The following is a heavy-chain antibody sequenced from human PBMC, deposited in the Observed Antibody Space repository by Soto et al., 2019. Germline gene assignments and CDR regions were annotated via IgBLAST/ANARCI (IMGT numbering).Heavy chain of an antibody. CDR3: ARGSRFWSGYFDY. D-gene: IGHD3-3*01. V-gene: IGHV4-59*08. J-gene: IGHJ4*02. Sequence: TSETLSLTCTVSGGSISSYYWSWIRQPPGKGLEWIGYIYYSGSTNYNPSLKSRVTISVDTSRNQFSLKLSSVTAADTAVYYCARGSRFWSGYFDYWGQGTLVTVSS. CDR1: GGSISSYY. CDR2: IYYSGST.